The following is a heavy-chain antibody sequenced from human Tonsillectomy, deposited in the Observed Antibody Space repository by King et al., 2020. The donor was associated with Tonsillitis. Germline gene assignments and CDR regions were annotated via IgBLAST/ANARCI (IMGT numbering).Heavy chain of an antibody. CDR1: GFTFSSYW. D-gene: IGHD2-2*01. V-gene: IGHV3-7*01. J-gene: IGHJ6*02. CDR2: IKQDGSEK. Sequence: VQLVESGGGLVQPGGSLRLSCAASGFTFSSYWMSWVRQAPGKGLEWVANIKQDGSEKYYVDSVKGRFTISRDNAKNSLSLHMNSLRAEDTAVYYCARDIVVVPATMRYYYYGLDVWGQGTTVTVSS. CDR3: ARDIVVVPATMRYYYYGLDV.